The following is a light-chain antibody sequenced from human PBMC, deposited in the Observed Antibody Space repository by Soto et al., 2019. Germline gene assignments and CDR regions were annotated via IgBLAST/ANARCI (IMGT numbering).Light chain of an antibody. Sequence: DIQMTQSPSTLSASVGDRVTITCRASQSLNNDLAWYQQKPGKAPNLLLYDASTLERGVPSRLRGTSSGTDFTLAIKSLQPDDFATYYGHQYHRSSFTFGQGKRLEIK. J-gene: IGKJ5*01. CDR1: QSLNND. CDR3: HQYHRSSFT. CDR2: DAS. V-gene: IGKV1-5*01.